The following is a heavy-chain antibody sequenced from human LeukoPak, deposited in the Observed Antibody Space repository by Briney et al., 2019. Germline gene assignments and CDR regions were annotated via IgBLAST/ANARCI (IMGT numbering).Heavy chain of an antibody. J-gene: IGHJ4*02. V-gene: IGHV5-51*01. D-gene: IGHD6-19*01. CDR2: IYPGDSDT. CDR3: ARVRGGPESVRYHLDY. Sequence: GESLKISCKGSGYSFTSYWIGWVRQMPGKGLEWMGIIYPGDSDTRYSPSFQGQVTISADKSISTAYLQWSSLKAADTAVYYCARVRGGPESVRYHLDYWGQGIRVTVSS. CDR1: GYSFTSYW.